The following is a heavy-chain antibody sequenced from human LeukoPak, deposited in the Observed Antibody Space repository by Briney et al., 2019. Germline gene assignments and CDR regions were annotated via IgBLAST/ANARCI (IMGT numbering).Heavy chain of an antibody. CDR1: GFTFSDYY. V-gene: IGHV3-11*01. D-gene: IGHD3-22*01. Sequence: GGSLRLSCAASGFTFSDYYMSWIRQAPGKGLEWVSYISSSGSTIYYADSVKGRFTISRDTAKNSLYLQMNSLRAEDTAVYYWARGEKYYDSSGYYYEPDYWGQGTLVTVSS. CDR3: ARGEKYYDSSGYYYEPDY. J-gene: IGHJ4*02. CDR2: ISSSGSTI.